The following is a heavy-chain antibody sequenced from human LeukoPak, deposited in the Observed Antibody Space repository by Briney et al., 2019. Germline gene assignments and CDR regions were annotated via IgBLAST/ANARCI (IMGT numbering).Heavy chain of an antibody. CDR2: ISSSNI. CDR1: GFTFSSYS. J-gene: IGHJ4*02. D-gene: IGHD4-17*01. Sequence: GGSLRLSCAASGFTFSSYSMNWVRQAPGKGLEWVSSISSSNIYYADSLKGRFTISRDNAKNSLYLQMNSLRAEDTAVYYCARGGDYIPNFDYWGQGTLVTVSS. CDR3: ARGGDYIPNFDY. V-gene: IGHV3-21*01.